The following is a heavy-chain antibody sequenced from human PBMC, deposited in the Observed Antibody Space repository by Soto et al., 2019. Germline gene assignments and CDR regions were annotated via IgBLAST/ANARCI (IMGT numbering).Heavy chain of an antibody. CDR1: GFTFSSYG. CDR3: ATLRYYYDSSGHRLGYYYYGMDV. D-gene: IGHD3-22*01. CDR2: ISYDGSNK. V-gene: IGHV3-30*03. Sequence: QVQLVESGGGVVQPGRSLRLSCAASGFTFSSYGMHWVRQAPGKGLEWVAVISYDGSNKYYADSVKGRFTISRDNSKNTLYLQMNRLRAEDTAVYYCATLRYYYDSSGHRLGYYYYGMDVWGQGTTVTVSS. J-gene: IGHJ6*02.